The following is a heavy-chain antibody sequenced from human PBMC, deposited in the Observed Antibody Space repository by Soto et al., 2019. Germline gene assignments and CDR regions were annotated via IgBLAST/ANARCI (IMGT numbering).Heavy chain of an antibody. CDR2: ISSYNGDT. CDR3: ARHKYHSSGPSAY. D-gene: IGHD3-22*01. J-gene: IGHJ4*02. V-gene: IGHV1-18*01. CDR1: GYTFTSYG. Sequence: ASVKVSCKASGYTFTSYGISWVRQAPGQRPEWMGWISSYNGDTKYAQTFQGRVTITRDTSKNQFSLKLSSVTAADTAVYYCARHKYHSSGPSAYWGQGTLVTVSS.